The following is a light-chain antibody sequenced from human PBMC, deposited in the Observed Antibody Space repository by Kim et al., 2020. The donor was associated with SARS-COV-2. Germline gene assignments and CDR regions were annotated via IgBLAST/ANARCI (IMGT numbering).Light chain of an antibody. CDR3: QQDYNLPT. V-gene: IGKV3D-7*01. J-gene: IGKJ1*01. Sequence: PGERVTLSCSASQVVSSSYLTWYQQKPGQAPRLLIYGASTRATGIPARFSGSGSGTDFTLTISSLQPEDFAVYYCQQDYNLPTFGQGTKVDIK. CDR2: GAS. CDR1: QVVSSSY.